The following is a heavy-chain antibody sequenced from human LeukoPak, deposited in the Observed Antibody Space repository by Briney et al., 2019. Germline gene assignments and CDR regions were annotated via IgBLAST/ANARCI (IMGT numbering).Heavy chain of an antibody. V-gene: IGHV4-39*01. CDR2: IYYSGST. J-gene: IGHJ4*02. CDR3: AAVAGKDY. D-gene: IGHD6-19*01. Sequence: SETLSLTCTVSGGSTSSSSYYWGWIRQPPGKGLEWIGSIYYSGSTYYNPSLKSRVTISVDTSKNQFSLKLSSVTAADTAVYYCAAVAGKDYWGQGTLVTVSS. CDR1: GGSTSSSSYY.